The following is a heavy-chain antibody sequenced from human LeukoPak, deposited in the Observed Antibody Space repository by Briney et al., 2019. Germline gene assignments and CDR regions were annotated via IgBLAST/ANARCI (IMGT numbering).Heavy chain of an antibody. D-gene: IGHD4-17*01. CDR2: ISGSGGST. J-gene: IGHJ4*02. CDR3: EKDLFYGDYVFDY. CDR1: GFTFSSYA. V-gene: IGHV3-23*01. Sequence: PGGSLRLSCAASGFTFSSYAMSWVRQAPGKGLEWVSAISGSGGSTYYADSVKGRFTISRDNSKNTLYLQMNSLRAEDTAVYYCEKDLFYGDYVFDYWGQGTLVTVSS.